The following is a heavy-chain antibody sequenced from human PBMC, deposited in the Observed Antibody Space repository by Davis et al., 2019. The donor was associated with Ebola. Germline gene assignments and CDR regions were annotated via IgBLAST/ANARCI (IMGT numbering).Heavy chain of an antibody. Sequence: PGGSLRLSCAASGFSFSNYWMHWFRQGPGKGLEWVAVIWTNGINKYYADSVQGRFTISRDNSQNTLSLQMDSLRADDTAVYYCVRERGPFDGFDVWGQGAMVTVSS. CDR3: VRERGPFDGFDV. J-gene: IGHJ3*01. V-gene: IGHV3-33*08. CDR2: IWTNGINK. CDR1: GFSFSNYW.